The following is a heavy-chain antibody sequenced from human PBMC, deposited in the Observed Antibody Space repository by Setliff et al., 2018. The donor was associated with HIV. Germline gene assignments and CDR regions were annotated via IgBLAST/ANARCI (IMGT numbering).Heavy chain of an antibody. CDR2: IYYSGST. J-gene: IGHJ4*02. CDR1: GGSISSSSYY. Sequence: SETLSLTCTVSGGSISSSSYYWGWIRQPPGKGLEWIGSIYYSGSTYYNPSLKSRVTISVDTSKNQFSLKLSSVTAADTAVYYCARPLLPSGIFDYWGQGTLVTVSS. D-gene: IGHD1-1*01. CDR3: ARPLLPSGIFDY. V-gene: IGHV4-39*01.